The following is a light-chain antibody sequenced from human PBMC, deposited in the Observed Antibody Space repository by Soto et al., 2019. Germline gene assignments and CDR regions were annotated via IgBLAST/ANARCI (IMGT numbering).Light chain of an antibody. Sequence: EIVLTQSPGTLSLSPGERATLSCRASQSISSSYLAWYQQKPGQAPRLVIFNSSSWANGIPDRFHGSGSETDFTLTISRLEPEDFAVYYCQQYGSSPRTFGQGTKVEIK. CDR2: NSS. CDR1: QSISSSY. CDR3: QQYGSSPRT. J-gene: IGKJ1*01. V-gene: IGKV3-20*01.